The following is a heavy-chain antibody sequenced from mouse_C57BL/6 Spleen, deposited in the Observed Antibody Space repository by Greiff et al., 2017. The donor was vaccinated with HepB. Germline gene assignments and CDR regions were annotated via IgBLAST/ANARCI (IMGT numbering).Heavy chain of an antibody. D-gene: IGHD2-12*01. CDR1: GFTFTDYY. Sequence: EVQGVESGGGLVQPGGSLSLSCAASGFTFTDYYMSWVRQPPGKALEWLGFIRNKANGYTTEYSASVKGRFTISRDNSQSILYLQMIALRAEDSATYYCARYRCCYAWFAYWGQGTLVTVSA. CDR3: ARYRCCYAWFAY. J-gene: IGHJ3*01. CDR2: IRNKANGYTT. V-gene: IGHV7-3*01.